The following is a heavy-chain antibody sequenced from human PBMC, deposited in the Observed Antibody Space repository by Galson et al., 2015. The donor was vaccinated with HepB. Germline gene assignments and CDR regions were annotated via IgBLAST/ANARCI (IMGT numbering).Heavy chain of an antibody. V-gene: IGHV5-51*03. CDR2: IYPGDSDT. CDR3: ARLLARGWPVYYGMDV. CDR1: GYSFTSYW. J-gene: IGHJ6*02. D-gene: IGHD2-15*01. Sequence: QSGAEVKKPGESLKISCKGSGYSFTSYWIGWVRQMPGKGLEWMGIIYPGDSDTRYSPTFQGQVSISADKSISTAYLQWSSLKDSDTAMYYCARLLARGWPVYYGMDVWGQGTTVTVSS.